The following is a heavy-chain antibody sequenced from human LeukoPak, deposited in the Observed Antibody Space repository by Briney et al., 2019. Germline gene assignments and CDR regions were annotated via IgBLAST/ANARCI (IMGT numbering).Heavy chain of an antibody. CDR2: IYYSGST. V-gene: IGHV4-39*01. Sequence: KSSETLSLTCTVSGGSISSDYYWGWIRQPPGKGLEWIGTIYYSGSTYYNPSLKSRVTISVDSSNDQFSLKLRSVTAADTAIYYCARLDCGRTRCYVEDQMFGYWGQGTLVTVSS. D-gene: IGHD2-2*01. J-gene: IGHJ4*02. CDR1: GGSISSDYY. CDR3: ARLDCGRTRCYVEDQMFGY.